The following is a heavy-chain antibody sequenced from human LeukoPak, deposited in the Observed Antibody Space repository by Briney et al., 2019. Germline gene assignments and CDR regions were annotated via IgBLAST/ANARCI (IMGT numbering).Heavy chain of an antibody. V-gene: IGHV3-30*02. J-gene: IGHJ3*02. D-gene: IGHD6-19*01. CDR3: ARDKQWLVRDAFDI. CDR2: IQFHGSDI. Sequence: PGGSLRLSCAASGFTFTNSGMHWVRQAPGRGLEWVAFIQFHGSDIFYADSVEGRFTISRDNSKNTLYLQMNSLRPEDTAVYYCARDKQWLVRDAFDIWGQGTMVTVSS. CDR1: GFTFTNSG.